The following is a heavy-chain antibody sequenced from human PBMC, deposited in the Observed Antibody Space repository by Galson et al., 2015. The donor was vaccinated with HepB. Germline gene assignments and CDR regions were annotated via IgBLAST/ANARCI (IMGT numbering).Heavy chain of an antibody. CDR3: TRPFDVYSGSDFWDY. Sequence: SLRLSCAASGFTFSDHYMDWVRQAPGKGLEWVGRTRNKANGYTTEYAASVKGRFTISRDDSKNSLYLQMNSLKTEDTAVYYCTRPFDVYSGSDFWDYWGQGTLVTVSS. CDR1: GFTFSDHY. J-gene: IGHJ4*02. CDR2: TRNKANGYTT. D-gene: IGHD5-12*01. V-gene: IGHV3-72*01.